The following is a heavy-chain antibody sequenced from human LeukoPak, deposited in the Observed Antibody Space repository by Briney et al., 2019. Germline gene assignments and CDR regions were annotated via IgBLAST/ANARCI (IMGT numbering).Heavy chain of an antibody. CDR3: AGGGRDPSRPDY. D-gene: IGHD3-16*01. CDR2: VYYTGST. J-gene: IGHJ4*02. CDR1: GGSISTYY. V-gene: IGHV4-59*01. Sequence: SETLSLTCTVSGGSISTYYWSWIRQTPGKGLEWIGYVYYTGSTNSNPSLKSRVTISVDTSKNQVSLKLTSVTAADTAVYYCAGGGRDPSRPDYWGQGTLVTVSS.